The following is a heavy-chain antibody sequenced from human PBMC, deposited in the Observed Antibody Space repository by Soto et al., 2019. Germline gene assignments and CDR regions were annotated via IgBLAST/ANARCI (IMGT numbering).Heavy chain of an antibody. D-gene: IGHD4-17*01. J-gene: IGHJ6*03. CDR1: GYTFTSYG. CDR2: ISAYNGNT. V-gene: IGHV1-18*01. CDR3: AVTTEYYYYYYMDV. Sequence: ASVKVSCKASGYTFTSYGITWARQPPGQGLEWMGWISAYNGNTNCAQKLQGRVTMTTDTSTSTAYMELRSLRSDDTAVYYCAVTTEYYYYYYMDVWGKGTTVTVSS.